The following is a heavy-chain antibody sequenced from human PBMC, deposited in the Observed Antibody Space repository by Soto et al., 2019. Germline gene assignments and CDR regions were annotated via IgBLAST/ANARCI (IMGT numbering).Heavy chain of an antibody. Sequence: ASVKVSCKASGYTFTGYYMHWVRQAPGQGLEWMGWINPNSGGTNYAQKFQGRVTMTRDTSISTAYMELSRLRSDDTAVYYCARSGLIDYYYYGMDVSGQGTTVTVYS. J-gene: IGHJ6*02. CDR1: GYTFTGYY. D-gene: IGHD3-10*01. CDR3: ARSGLIDYYYYGMDV. CDR2: INPNSGGT. V-gene: IGHV1-2*02.